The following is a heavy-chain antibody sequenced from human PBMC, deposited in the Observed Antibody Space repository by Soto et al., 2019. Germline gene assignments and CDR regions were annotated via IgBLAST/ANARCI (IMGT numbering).Heavy chain of an antibody. V-gene: IGHV4-61*08. CDR2: IYYTGTT. Sequence: QVKLQESGPGLVKPSETLSVTCTVSGGSVSSDGYYSSWIRQSPGRGLEWIGYIYYTGTTSYNPSIKRRGTISIDTSKNQFSLRLGSVTAADTAMYYCARDRFVTYYGSGNYYNFLSNWGQGTLVTVAS. CDR3: ARDRFVTYYGSGNYYNFLSN. J-gene: IGHJ4*02. D-gene: IGHD3-10*01. CDR1: GGSVSSDGYY.